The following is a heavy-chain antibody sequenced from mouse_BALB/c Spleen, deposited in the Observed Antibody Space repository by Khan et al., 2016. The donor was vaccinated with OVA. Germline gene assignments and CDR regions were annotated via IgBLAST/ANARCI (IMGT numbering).Heavy chain of an antibody. V-gene: IGHV3-2*02. D-gene: IGHD4-1*01. CDR2: ISNSGST. CDR3: ASELGRDYAMDN. CDR1: GYSITRDYA. J-gene: IGHJ4*01. Sequence: EVQLVESGPGLVKPSQSLSLTCTVTGYSITRDYAWNWIRQFPGNKLEWMGYISNSGSTSSNPSLKSRISITRDQSKNQFFLQSNSVPAEDTATNNCASELGRDYAMDNWGQGTSVTVSS.